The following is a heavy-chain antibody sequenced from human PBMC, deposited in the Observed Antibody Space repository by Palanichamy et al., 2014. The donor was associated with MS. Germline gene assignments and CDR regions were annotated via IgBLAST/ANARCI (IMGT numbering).Heavy chain of an antibody. CDR3: ARHSIIVVPGTITAGWFDP. Sequence: QLQLQESGPGHLEALGDPCPSRALCLVAPSPIVVTIGAGSGSPQGRHWNGLRVFFIAGTIYYNPSLKSRVSISIETSKNQFSLKLSSVTVPDTAIYYCARHSIIVVPGTITAGWFDPWGQGTLVTVSA. V-gene: IGHV4-39*01. CDR1: VAPSPIVVT. J-gene: IGHJ5*02. CDR2: FFIAGTI. D-gene: IGHD3-10*01.